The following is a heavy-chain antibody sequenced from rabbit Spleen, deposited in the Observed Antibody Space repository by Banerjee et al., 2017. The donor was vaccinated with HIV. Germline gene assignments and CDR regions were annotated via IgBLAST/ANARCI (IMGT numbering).Heavy chain of an antibody. CDR1: GFDFNTYS. V-gene: IGHV1S45*01. J-gene: IGHJ4*01. CDR2: IYTDGSGDT. Sequence: EQLEESGGGLVKPEGSLTLSCKASGFDFNTYSMSWVRQAPGKGLEWIACIYTDGSGDTYAASWAKGRFTISKTSSTTVTLQMTSLTAADTATYFCARELPASYSYYGLWGPGTLVTVS. CDR3: ARELPASYSYYGL. D-gene: IGHD6-1*01.